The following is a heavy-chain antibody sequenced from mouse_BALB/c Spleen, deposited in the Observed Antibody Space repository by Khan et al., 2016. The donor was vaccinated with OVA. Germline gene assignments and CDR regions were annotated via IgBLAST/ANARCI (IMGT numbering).Heavy chain of an antibody. CDR1: GFTFSSYT. D-gene: IGHD2-1*01. CDR3: ARSNYGTFAY. CDR2: ISSGGDNT. Sequence: EVELVESGGGLVKPGGSLKLSCAASGFTFSSYTMSWVRQTPEKRLEWVATISSGGDNTYYPDSVKGRFTISRDNAKNNLYLQMSSLRSEDTALYYCARSNYGTFAYWSQGTLVTVSA. V-gene: IGHV5-9*03. J-gene: IGHJ3*01.